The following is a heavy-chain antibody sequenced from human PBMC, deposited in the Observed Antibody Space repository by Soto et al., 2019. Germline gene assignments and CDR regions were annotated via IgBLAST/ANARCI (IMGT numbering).Heavy chain of an antibody. J-gene: IGHJ6*02. CDR2: IYYSGNT. CDR3: ASSSLYDMDV. CDR1: GGSISSGYYY. Sequence: SETLSLTCSVSGGSISSGYYYWSWIRQPPGKGLEWIGNIYYSGNTYYNPSLKSRFIISIDTSKNRFSLKVVSVTAADTAVYYCASSSLYDMDVWGQGTPVTVSS. V-gene: IGHV4-30-4*01.